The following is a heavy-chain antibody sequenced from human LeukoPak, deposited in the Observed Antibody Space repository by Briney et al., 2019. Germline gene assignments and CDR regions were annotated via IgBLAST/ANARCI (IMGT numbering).Heavy chain of an antibody. Sequence: PSEILSLTCSLSAGSITDHYWSWIRQPPGKGLEWVGSLYYSGSTKYNPSLKRRITMSLDTSKKQFSLRLTSLTAADTAVYYCARDRGDYGGYFFDWGQGTLVTVSS. CDR3: ARDRGDYGGYFFD. V-gene: IGHV4-59*11. J-gene: IGHJ1*01. CDR1: AGSITDHY. D-gene: IGHD4-23*01. CDR2: LYYSGST.